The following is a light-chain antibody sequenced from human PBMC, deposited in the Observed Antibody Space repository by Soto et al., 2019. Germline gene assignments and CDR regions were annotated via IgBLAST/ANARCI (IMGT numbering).Light chain of an antibody. J-gene: IGKJ1*01. CDR2: GAS. CDR1: QSVGRL. V-gene: IGKV3-15*01. Sequence: EIVMTQSPATLSVSPGERATLSCRASQSVGRLLAWYQQKPGQPPRRLVYGASTRATGVPARFSGSGSGTEFTLTISSLQSEDFAVYYCHQYSSWPLTFGHGTKVEIK. CDR3: HQYSSWPLT.